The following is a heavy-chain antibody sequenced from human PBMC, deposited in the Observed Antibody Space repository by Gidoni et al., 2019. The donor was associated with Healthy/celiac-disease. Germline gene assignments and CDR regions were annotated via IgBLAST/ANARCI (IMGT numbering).Heavy chain of an antibody. J-gene: IGHJ6*03. V-gene: IGHV2-26*01. Sequence: QVTLKESGPVLVKPTETLTLTCTVSGFSLSHARMGVSWIRQPPGKALEWHAHIFSNDEKSYSTSLKSRLTISKDTSKSQVVLTMTNMDPVDTATYYCARIRAPYYYYYYYMDVWGKGTTVTVSS. CDR3: ARIRAPYYYYYYYMDV. CDR1: GFSLSHARMG. CDR2: IFSNDEK.